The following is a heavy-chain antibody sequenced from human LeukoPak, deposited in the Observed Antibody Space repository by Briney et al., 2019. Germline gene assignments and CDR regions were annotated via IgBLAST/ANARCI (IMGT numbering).Heavy chain of an antibody. CDR1: GGSISSSSYY. CDR3: ARLRDWFDP. Sequence: SETLSLTCTVSGGSISSSSYYWGWIRQPPGKGLEWIGSIHYSGSTYYNPSLKSRVTISVDTSKNQFSLKLCSVTAADTAVYYCARLRDWFDPWGQGTLVTVSS. CDR2: IHYSGST. J-gene: IGHJ5*02. V-gene: IGHV4-39*01.